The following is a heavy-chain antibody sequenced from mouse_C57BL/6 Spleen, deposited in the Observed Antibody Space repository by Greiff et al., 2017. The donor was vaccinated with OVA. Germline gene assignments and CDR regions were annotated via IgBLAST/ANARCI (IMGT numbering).Heavy chain of an antibody. D-gene: IGHD2-5*01. CDR3: ARHYYSKPDYAMDY. J-gene: IGHJ4*01. V-gene: IGHV5-6*02. CDR1: GFTFSSYG. CDR2: ISSGGSYT. Sequence: EVMLVESGGDLVKPGGSLKLSCAASGFTFSSYGMSWVRQTPDKRLEWVATISSGGSYTYYPDSVKGRFTISRDNAKNTLYLQMSSLKSEDTAMYYCARHYYSKPDYAMDYWGQGTSVTVSS.